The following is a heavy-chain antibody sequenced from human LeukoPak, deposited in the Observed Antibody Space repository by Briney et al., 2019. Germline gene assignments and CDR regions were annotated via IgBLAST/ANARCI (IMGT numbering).Heavy chain of an antibody. V-gene: IGHV3-30*03. D-gene: IGHD7-27*01. J-gene: IGHJ4*02. CDR2: ISYDGSNK. CDR3: ARDWGNWGYGWYFDH. CDR1: GFTFSSYG. Sequence: GGSLRLSCAASGFTFSSYGMHWVRQAPGKGLEWVAVISYDGSNKYYADSVKGRFTISRDNSKNTLYLQMNSLRAEDTAVYYCARDWGNWGYGWYFDHWGQGTPVTVSS.